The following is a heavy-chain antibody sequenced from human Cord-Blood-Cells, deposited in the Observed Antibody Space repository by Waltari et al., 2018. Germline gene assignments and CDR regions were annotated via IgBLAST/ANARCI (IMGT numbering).Heavy chain of an antibody. CDR1: GGSFSGYY. CDR2: INHGGST. D-gene: IGHD1-1*01. J-gene: IGHJ4*02. Sequence: QVQLQQWGAGLLKPSETLSLTCAVYGGSFSGYYWSWIRQPPGKGLEWIGEINHGGSTNYNPSLKSRVTISDTSKNQFSLKLSSVTAADTAVYYCARLVGGYNWNDYWGQGTLVTVSS. CDR3: ARLVGGYNWNDY. V-gene: IGHV4-34*01.